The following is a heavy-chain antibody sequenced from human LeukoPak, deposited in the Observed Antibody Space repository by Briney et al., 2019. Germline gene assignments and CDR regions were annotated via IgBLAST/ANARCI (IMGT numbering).Heavy chain of an antibody. V-gene: IGHV7-4-1*02. Sequence: ASVKGSSKAFVYTFTTYAMNWVRQAPGQGLEWMGWIYTNTGNPTYAQGFTGRFVFSLDTSVSTAYLQISSLKAEDTAVYYCARDLAGVAAAGPHGDYWGQGTLVTVSS. D-gene: IGHD6-13*01. CDR2: IYTNTGNP. CDR3: ARDLAGVAAAGPHGDY. J-gene: IGHJ4*02. CDR1: VYTFTTYA.